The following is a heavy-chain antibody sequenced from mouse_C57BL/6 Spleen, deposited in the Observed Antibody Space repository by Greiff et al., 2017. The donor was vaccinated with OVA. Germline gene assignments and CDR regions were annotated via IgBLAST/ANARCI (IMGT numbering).Heavy chain of an antibody. V-gene: IGHV6-6*01. CDR2: IRNKANNHAT. J-gene: IGHJ2*01. CDR1: GFTFSDAW. Sequence: DVKLVESGGGLVQPGGSMKLSCAASGFTFSDAWMDWVRQSPEKGLAWVAEIRNKANNHATYYAESVKGRFTISRDDSKSSVYLQMNSLRAEDTGSYHCTRRRNDYDGGYFDYWGQGTTLTVSS. CDR3: TRRRNDYDGGYFDY. D-gene: IGHD2-4*01.